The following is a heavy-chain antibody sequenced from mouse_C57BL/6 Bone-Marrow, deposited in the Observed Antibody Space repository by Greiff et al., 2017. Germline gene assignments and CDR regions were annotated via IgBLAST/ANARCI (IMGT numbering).Heavy chain of an antibody. J-gene: IGHJ4*01. V-gene: IGHV5-9-1*02. Sequence: EVMLVESGEGLVKPGGSLKLSCAASGFTFGSYAMSWVRQTPEKRLEWVAYISSGGDYIYYADTVKGRFTISRDNARNTLYLQMSSLKSEDTAMYYCTNYGNYDAMDYWGQGTSVTVSS. CDR3: TNYGNYDAMDY. CDR2: ISSGGDYI. CDR1: GFTFGSYA. D-gene: IGHD2-1*01.